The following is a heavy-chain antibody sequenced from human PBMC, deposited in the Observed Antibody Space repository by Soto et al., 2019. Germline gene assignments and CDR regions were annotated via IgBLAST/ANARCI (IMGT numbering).Heavy chain of an antibody. V-gene: IGHV2-5*02. CDR1: GFSLTTRGGG. J-gene: IGHJ6*03. Sequence: QITLKESGPTLVKPTQTLTLTCTFSGFSLTTRGGGVGWIRQPPGKALEWLALIYWDDDKRYSPSLKSRLTITKDTSKNQVVLTLTNMDPVDTATYYCAHVPGSGQLLYSYYYYMDVWGKGATVAVS. D-gene: IGHD3-10*01. CDR3: AHVPGSGQLLYSYYYYMDV. CDR2: IYWDDDK.